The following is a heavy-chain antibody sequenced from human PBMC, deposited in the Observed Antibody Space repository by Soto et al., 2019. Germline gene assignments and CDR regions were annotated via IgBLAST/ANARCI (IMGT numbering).Heavy chain of an antibody. CDR1: GDSIGGDYY. CDR2: IYHIGST. V-gene: IGHV4-30-4*01. CDR3: ARNGCGGGSCTHHNWGFDP. Sequence: QVQLQESGPGLVKPSQTLSLTCTVSGDSIGGDYYWSWIRQPPGKGLEWIGYIYHIGSTYYNPSLKSRIDISVDTSKSQFSLKLYSVTAADTAVYYCARNGCGGGSCTHHNWGFDPWGQGTLVTVSS. J-gene: IGHJ5*02. D-gene: IGHD2-15*01.